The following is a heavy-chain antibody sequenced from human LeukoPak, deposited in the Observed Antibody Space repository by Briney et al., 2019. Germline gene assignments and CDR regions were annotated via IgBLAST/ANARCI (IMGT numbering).Heavy chain of an antibody. CDR3: AKEGGFSTAFDY. D-gene: IGHD3-10*01. CDR1: GFTFDDYA. J-gene: IGHJ4*02. Sequence: GRSLRLSCAASGFTFDDYAMPWVRQAPGKGLEWVSGISWNSGSIGYADSVKGRFTISRDNAKNSLYLQMNSLRAEDTALYYCAKEGGFSTAFDYWGQGTLVTVSS. V-gene: IGHV3-9*01. CDR2: ISWNSGSI.